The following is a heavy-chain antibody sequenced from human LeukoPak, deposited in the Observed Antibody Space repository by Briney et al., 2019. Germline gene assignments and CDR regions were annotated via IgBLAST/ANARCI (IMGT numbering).Heavy chain of an antibody. CDR2: ISAYNGNT. CDR3: ARELGEYSTPWGFDY. CDR1: GYTFTSYG. Sequence: ASVKVSCKASGYTFTSYGISWVRQAPGQGLEWMGWISAYNGNTNYAQKLQGRVTMTTDTSTSTAYMELRSLRSDDTAVYYCARELGEYSTPWGFDYWGQGTLVTVSS. J-gene: IGHJ4*02. D-gene: IGHD3-16*01. V-gene: IGHV1-18*01.